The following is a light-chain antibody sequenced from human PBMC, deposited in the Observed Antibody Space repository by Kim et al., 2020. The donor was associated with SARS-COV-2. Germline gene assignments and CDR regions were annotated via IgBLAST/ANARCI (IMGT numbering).Light chain of an antibody. CDR3: SVWDDSRNGPR. CDR2: SNS. CDR1: SSNIRSGP. V-gene: IGLV1-44*01. J-gene: IGLJ2*01. Sequence: GQRDAVSWSGRSSNIRSGPVNWYQHVPGAAPKLLIYSNSQRPSGVPARFSSTESGTSASLVINDLQSEDEADYYCSVWDDSRNGPRFGGGTQLTVL.